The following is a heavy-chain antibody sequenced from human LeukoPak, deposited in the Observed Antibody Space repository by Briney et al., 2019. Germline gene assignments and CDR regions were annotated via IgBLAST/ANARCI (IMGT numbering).Heavy chain of an antibody. CDR1: GFTFSSYG. CDR2: ISGSGGST. J-gene: IGHJ4*02. D-gene: IGHD4-11*01. CDR3: AKAPAYSNPPPGFDY. Sequence: GGTLRLSCAASGFTFSSYGMSWVRQAPGKGLEWVSAISGSGGSTYYADSVKGRFTISRDNSKNTLYLQMNSLRAEDTAVYYCAKAPAYSNPPPGFDYWGQGTLVTVSS. V-gene: IGHV3-23*01.